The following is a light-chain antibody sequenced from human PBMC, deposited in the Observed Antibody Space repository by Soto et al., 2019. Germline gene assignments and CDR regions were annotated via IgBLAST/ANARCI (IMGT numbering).Light chain of an antibody. Sequence: EIVMTQSPATLSVSPGERATLSCRASQSVSSNLAWYQQRPGQAPRLLIYGASTRATGIPARFSGSGSGTEITLTISSQQSEDFAVYYCQQYNNWAWTFGKGTKVEIK. V-gene: IGKV3-15*01. CDR2: GAS. J-gene: IGKJ1*01. CDR3: QQYNNWAWT. CDR1: QSVSSN.